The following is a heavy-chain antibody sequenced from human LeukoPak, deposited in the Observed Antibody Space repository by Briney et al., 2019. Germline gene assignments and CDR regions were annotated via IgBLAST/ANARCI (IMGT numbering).Heavy chain of an antibody. CDR1: GYTLTSYY. J-gene: IGHJ6*02. CDR2: INPSGGST. Sequence: ASVKVSCKASGYTLTSYYMHWVRQAPGQGLEWMGIINPSGGSTSYAQKFQGRVTMTRDTSTSTVYMELSSLRSEDTAVYYCARDLGHSRYSYYYGMDVWGQGTTVTVSS. CDR3: ARDLGHSRYSYYYGMDV. V-gene: IGHV1-46*01. D-gene: IGHD6-13*01.